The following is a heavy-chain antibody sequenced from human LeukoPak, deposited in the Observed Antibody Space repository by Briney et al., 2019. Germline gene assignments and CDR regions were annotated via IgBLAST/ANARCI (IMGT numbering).Heavy chain of an antibody. D-gene: IGHD3-16*02. V-gene: IGHV3-33*01. J-gene: IGHJ4*02. CDR1: GFTFSSYG. Sequence: GRSLRLSCAASGFTFSSYGMHWVRQAPGKGLEWVAVIWYDGSNKYYADSVKGRFTISRDNSKNTLYLQMNSLRAEDTAVYYCARDLDVDMIPFGGVIVTPPAYWGQGTLVTVSS. CDR2: IWYDGSNK. CDR3: ARDLDVDMIPFGGVIVTPPAY.